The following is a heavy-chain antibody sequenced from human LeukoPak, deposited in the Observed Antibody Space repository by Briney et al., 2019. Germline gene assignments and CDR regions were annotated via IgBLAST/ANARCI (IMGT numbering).Heavy chain of an antibody. CDR3: AQYYYGSGSLLY. J-gene: IGHJ4*02. CDR1: GFSLSTSGVG. V-gene: IGHV2-5*02. D-gene: IGHD3-10*01. CDR2: IYWDEDK. Sequence: SGPTLVKPTQTLTLTCTFSGFSLSTSGVGVGWIRQPPGKALEGLALIYWDEDKRYSPSLKSRLTITTDTSPKHLVLTLTKLDHADTGKYYCAQYYYGSGSLLYWGQGTLVTVSS.